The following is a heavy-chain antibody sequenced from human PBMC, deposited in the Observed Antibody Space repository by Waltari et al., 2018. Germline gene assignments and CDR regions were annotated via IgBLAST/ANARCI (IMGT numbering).Heavy chain of an antibody. CDR3: ARGDIATRTFQSRASDY. CDR2: INPKNGAT. D-gene: IGHD6-6*01. V-gene: IGHV1-2*02. Sequence: QVQLVQSGAEVKKPGASVKVSCKASGYTVNGHYMHWVRQAPGQGPEWMGWINPKNGATNYAQKFQGRVTMTSDTSINTVFFHLSSLKSDDTAVYFCARGDIATRTFQSRASDYWGQGTLVSVSS. CDR1: GYTVNGHY. J-gene: IGHJ4*02.